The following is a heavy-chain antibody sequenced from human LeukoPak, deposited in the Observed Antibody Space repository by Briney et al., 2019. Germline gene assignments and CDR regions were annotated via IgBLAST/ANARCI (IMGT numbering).Heavy chain of an antibody. D-gene: IGHD6-13*01. V-gene: IGHV4-38-2*02. CDR2: IYHSGST. Sequence: SQTLSLTCTVSGYSISSGYYWGWIRQPPGKGLEWIGSIYHSGSTYSNPSLKSRVTISLDTSKNQFSLKLSSVTAADAAVYYCARTTEAHSWQTRYYSYDMDVWGKGTTVTVSS. CDR3: ARTTEAHSWQTRYYSYDMDV. J-gene: IGHJ6*03. CDR1: GYSISSGYY.